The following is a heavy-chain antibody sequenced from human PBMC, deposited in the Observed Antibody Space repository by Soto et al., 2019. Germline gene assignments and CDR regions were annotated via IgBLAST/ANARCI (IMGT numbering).Heavy chain of an antibody. D-gene: IGHD3-22*01. Sequence: KQSQTLSLTCTVSGGSISSYYWSWIRQPPGKGLEWIGYIYYSGSTNYNPSLKSRVTISVDTSKNQFSLKLSSVTAADTAVYYCARRARDYYYDSSGYSYWYFDLWGRGTLVTVSS. J-gene: IGHJ2*01. V-gene: IGHV4-59*08. CDR2: IYYSGST. CDR1: GGSISSYY. CDR3: ARRARDYYYDSSGYSYWYFDL.